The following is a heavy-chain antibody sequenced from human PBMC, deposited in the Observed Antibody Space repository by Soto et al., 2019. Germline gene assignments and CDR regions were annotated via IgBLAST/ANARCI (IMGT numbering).Heavy chain of an antibody. CDR3: AREVESSSWFDP. J-gene: IGHJ5*02. V-gene: IGHV1-2*04. Sequence: ASVKVSCKASGYIFINYYIHWVRQAPGQGLELIGWINPISGFTNYAQKFQGWVTMTRYTSFSTAYMELSRLRSDDTAVYYCAREVESSSWFDPWGQGTLVTVSS. CDR2: INPISGFT. CDR1: GYIFINYY. D-gene: IGHD6-13*01.